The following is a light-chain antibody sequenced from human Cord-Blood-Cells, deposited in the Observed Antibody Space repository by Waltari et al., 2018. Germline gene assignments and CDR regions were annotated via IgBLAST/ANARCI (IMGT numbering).Light chain of an antibody. CDR1: QSVSSSY. V-gene: IGKV3-20*01. J-gene: IGKJ2*01. Sequence: EIVLTQSSVTLSLYPGAKVPPDCRTCQSVSSSYLAWYQQKPGQAPRLLIYDASSRATGIPDRFSGSGSGTDFTLTISRLEPEDFAVYYCQQYSNSPYTFGQGTRLEIK. CDR3: QQYSNSPYT. CDR2: DAS.